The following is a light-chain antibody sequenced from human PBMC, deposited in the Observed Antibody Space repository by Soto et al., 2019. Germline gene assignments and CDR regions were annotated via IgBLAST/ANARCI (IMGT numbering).Light chain of an antibody. CDR3: SSCRGSDII. CDR2: EVS. CDR1: SSDVGSCNS. Sequence: QSALTQPPSASGSPGQSVTISCTGTSSDVGSCNSVSWYQQHPGKVPKLLISEVSKRPSGVPDRFSGSKSGNTASLTVSGLQAEDEDDYYCSSCRGSDIIFGGGTKLTVL. J-gene: IGLJ2*01. V-gene: IGLV2-8*01.